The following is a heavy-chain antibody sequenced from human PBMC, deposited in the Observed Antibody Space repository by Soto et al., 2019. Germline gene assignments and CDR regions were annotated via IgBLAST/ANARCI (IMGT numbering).Heavy chain of an antibody. Sequence: ASVKVSCKASGYTFTSYYINWVRQATGQGLEWMGWMNPNSGNTGYAQKFQGRVTMTRDTSISTAYMELSSLRSEDTAVYYCARGLRSKRQYSSFWGQGTLVTVSS. CDR3: ARGLRSKRQYSSF. J-gene: IGHJ4*02. CDR1: GYTFTSYY. D-gene: IGHD6-6*01. CDR2: MNPNSGNT. V-gene: IGHV1-8*01.